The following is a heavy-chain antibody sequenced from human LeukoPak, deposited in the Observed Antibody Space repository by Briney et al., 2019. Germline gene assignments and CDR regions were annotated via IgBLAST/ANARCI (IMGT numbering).Heavy chain of an antibody. V-gene: IGHV1-69*04. CDR3: ARCSSTSCTQQTIGMDV. CDR2: IIPIFGIA. CDR1: GGTFSSYA. Sequence: SVKVSCKASGGTFSSYAISWVRQAPGQGLEWMGRIIPIFGIANYAQKFQGRVTITEEKSTSTAYMELSSLRSEDTAVYYCARCSSTSCTQQTIGMDVWGQGTTVTVSS. D-gene: IGHD2-2*01. J-gene: IGHJ6*02.